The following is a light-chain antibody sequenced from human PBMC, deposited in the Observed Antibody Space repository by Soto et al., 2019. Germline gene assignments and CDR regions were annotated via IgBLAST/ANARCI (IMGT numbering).Light chain of an antibody. J-gene: IGLJ2*01. Sequence: QSVLTQPASVSGSPGQSITISCTGTSSDVGGYNYVSWYQQHPSKAPKLMIYDVSNRPSGVSNRFSGSKSGNTASLTISGLQADDEADYYCSSYTSSSTVVFGGGTKLTVL. CDR1: SSDVGGYNY. CDR2: DVS. V-gene: IGLV2-14*01. CDR3: SSYTSSSTVV.